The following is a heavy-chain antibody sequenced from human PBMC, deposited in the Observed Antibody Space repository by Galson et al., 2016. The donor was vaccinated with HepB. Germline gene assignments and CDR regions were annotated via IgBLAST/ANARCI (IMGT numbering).Heavy chain of an antibody. CDR3: ARDGLYYDSSAYTNFDY. Sequence: SVKVSCKASGYSLSGFAIHWVRQAPGQGLEWMGWINPGNGNAKYAQKLQGRVTITRDTSASTAYMELSSLISEDTAVYYCARDGLYYDSSAYTNFDYWGQGSLVTVSA. J-gene: IGHJ4*02. CDR1: GYSLSGFA. D-gene: IGHD3-22*01. V-gene: IGHV1-3*01. CDR2: INPGNGNA.